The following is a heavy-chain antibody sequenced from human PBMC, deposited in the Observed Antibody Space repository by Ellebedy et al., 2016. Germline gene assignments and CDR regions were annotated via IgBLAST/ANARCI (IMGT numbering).Heavy chain of an antibody. D-gene: IGHD5-18*01. Sequence: GESLKISCAASGFTFSKAWMNWVRQAPGKGLEWVGRIKSKTDGGAADYAAPVKGRFTISRDDSKNTLSLQMNSLKTEDTAVYFCTTVYRYNYDSVWGQGTLVTVSS. CDR2: IKSKTDGGAA. V-gene: IGHV3-15*01. CDR1: GFTFSKAW. CDR3: TTVYRYNYDSV. J-gene: IGHJ4*02.